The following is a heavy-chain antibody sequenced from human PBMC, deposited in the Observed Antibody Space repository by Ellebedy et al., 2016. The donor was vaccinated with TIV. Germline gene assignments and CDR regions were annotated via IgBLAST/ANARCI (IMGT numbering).Heavy chain of an antibody. J-gene: IGHJ4*02. CDR1: GFTFSTSA. Sequence: GESLKISXVASGFTFSTSAMHWFRQAPGKGLEWVALIWFDGTQTFYVDSVKGRFSVSRDNSNNTLFLQMDSQRADDSATYFCVRDKLFSGSVSYPVTWGQGTVVIVSS. D-gene: IGHD3-10*01. CDR2: IWFDGTQT. V-gene: IGHV3-33*01. CDR3: VRDKLFSGSVSYPVT.